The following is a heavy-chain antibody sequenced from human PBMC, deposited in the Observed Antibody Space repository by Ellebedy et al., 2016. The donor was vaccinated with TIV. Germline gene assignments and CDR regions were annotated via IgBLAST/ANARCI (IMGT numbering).Heavy chain of an antibody. Sequence: PGGSLRLSCAASEFTFSSHSMNWVRQAPGKGLEWVSAISGSGGSTYYADSVKGRFTISRDNSKNTLYLQMNSLRAEHTAVYYCAKGPELLDAFDIWGQGTMVTVSS. CDR2: ISGSGGST. CDR3: AKGPELLDAFDI. J-gene: IGHJ3*02. CDR1: EFTFSSHS. V-gene: IGHV3-23*01. D-gene: IGHD1-26*01.